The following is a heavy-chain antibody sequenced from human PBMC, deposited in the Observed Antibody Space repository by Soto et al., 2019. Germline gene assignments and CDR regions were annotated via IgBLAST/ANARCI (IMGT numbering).Heavy chain of an antibody. V-gene: IGHV4-30-4*01. CDR2: IYYSGST. J-gene: IGHJ6*02. D-gene: IGHD3-3*01. Sequence: SETLSLTCTVSRGSISRGDYYWSWIRQPPGKGLEWIGYIYYSGSTYYNPSLKSRVTISVDTSKNQFSLKLSSVTASDTAVYYCARDRVGYYTTYYYYYDMDVWGQGTTVTASS. CDR3: ARDRVGYYTTYYYYYDMDV. CDR1: RGSISRGDYY.